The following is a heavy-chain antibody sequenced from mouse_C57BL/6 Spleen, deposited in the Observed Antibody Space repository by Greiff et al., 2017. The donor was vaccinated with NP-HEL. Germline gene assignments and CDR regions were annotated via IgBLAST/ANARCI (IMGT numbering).Heavy chain of an antibody. CDR3: ARGPYSNYAMDY. Sequence: QVQLKQSGAELVRPGASVKLSCKASGYTFTDYYINWVKQRPGQGLEWIARIYPGSGNTYYNEKFKGKATLTAEKSSSTAYRQLSSLTSEDSAVYFCARGPYSNYAMDYWGQGTSVTVSS. CDR2: IYPGSGNT. CDR1: GYTFTDYY. D-gene: IGHD2-5*01. V-gene: IGHV1-76*01. J-gene: IGHJ4*01.